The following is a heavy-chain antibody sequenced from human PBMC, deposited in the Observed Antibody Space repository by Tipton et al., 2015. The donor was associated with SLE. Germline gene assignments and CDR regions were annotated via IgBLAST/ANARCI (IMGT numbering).Heavy chain of an antibody. CDR1: GGSISSYY. J-gene: IGHJ5*02. Sequence: TLSLTYTVSGGSISSYYWSWIRQPPGKGLEWIGYIYYSGSTNYNPSLKSRVTISVDTSKNQFSLKLSSVTAADTAVYYCARGPPFMEWERNWFDPWGQGTQVTVSS. CDR2: IYYSGST. V-gene: IGHV4-59*01. CDR3: ARGPPFMEWERNWFDP. D-gene: IGHD3-3*02.